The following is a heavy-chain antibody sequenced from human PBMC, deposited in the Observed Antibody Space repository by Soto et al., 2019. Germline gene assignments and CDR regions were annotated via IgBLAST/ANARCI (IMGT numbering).Heavy chain of an antibody. J-gene: IGHJ6*02. Sequence: QVQLVESGGGVVQPGRSLRLSCAASGFTFSSYGMHWVRQAPGKGLEWVAVISYDGSNKYYADSVKGKFTISRDNSKNPLYLQMNSLRAEYTAVYYGAKDRGPGPYYDFWSGYQNYYHYYGMDVWGQGTTVTVSS. V-gene: IGHV3-30*18. D-gene: IGHD3-3*01. CDR2: ISYDGSNK. CDR3: AKDRGPGPYYDFWSGYQNYYHYYGMDV. CDR1: GFTFSSYG.